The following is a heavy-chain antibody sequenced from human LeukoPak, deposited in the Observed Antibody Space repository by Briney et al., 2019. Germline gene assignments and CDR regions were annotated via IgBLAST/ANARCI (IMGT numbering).Heavy chain of an antibody. Sequence: GGSLRLSCEASGFTFSDYSMNWVRQAPGEGLEWLSYITSTSDTIYYADSVKGRFTSSRDNAKNSVYLQMNSLRAEDTAVYYCAKDEEPVYYYDSSGYCPFDYWGQGTLVTVSS. CDR3: AKDEEPVYYYDSSGYCPFDY. CDR2: ITSTSDTI. D-gene: IGHD3-22*01. CDR1: GFTFSDYS. V-gene: IGHV3-48*01. J-gene: IGHJ4*02.